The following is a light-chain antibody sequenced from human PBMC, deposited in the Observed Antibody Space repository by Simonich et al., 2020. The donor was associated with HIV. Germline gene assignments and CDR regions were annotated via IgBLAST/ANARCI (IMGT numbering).Light chain of an antibody. CDR2: DVT. Sequence: QSALTQPRSVSGSPGQSVTISCTGTSSDFGGYNYVSWYQHHPGKAPKLMIYDVTKRPSGVPDRFSGSKSGNTASLTISGLQAEDEADYFCCSYAGSYTYVVFGGGTKLTVL. J-gene: IGLJ2*01. V-gene: IGLV2-11*01. CDR1: SSDFGGYNY. CDR3: CSYAGSYTYVV.